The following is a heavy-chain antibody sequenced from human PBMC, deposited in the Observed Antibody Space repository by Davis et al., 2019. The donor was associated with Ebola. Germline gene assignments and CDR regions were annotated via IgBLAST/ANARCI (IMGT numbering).Heavy chain of an antibody. J-gene: IGHJ4*02. Sequence: SETLSLTCTVSGGSISSYYWSWIRQPPGKGLEWIGYISYSGSTNYNPSLKSRVTISVDTSKNQFSLKLSSVTAADTAVYYCARDRRYYCSGGSCYQGYYFDYWGEGTLVTVSS. D-gene: IGHD2-15*01. CDR3: ARDRRYYCSGGSCYQGYYFDY. CDR1: GGSISSYY. CDR2: ISYSGST. V-gene: IGHV4-59*01.